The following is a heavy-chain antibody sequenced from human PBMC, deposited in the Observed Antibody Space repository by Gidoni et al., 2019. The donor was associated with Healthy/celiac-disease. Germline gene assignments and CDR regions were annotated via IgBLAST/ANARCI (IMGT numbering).Heavy chain of an antibody. CDR2: IYTSGST. CDR3: ARDLAKDTLKWFGDIENNWFDP. CDR1: GGSISSYY. D-gene: IGHD3-10*01. V-gene: IGHV4-4*07. Sequence: QVQLQESGPGLVKPSETLSLTCTVSGGSISSYYWSWIRQPAGKGLEWIGRIYTSGSTNYNPSLKSRVTMSVDTSKNQFSLKLSSVTTADTAVYYCARDLAKDTLKWFGDIENNWFDPWGQGTLVTVSS. J-gene: IGHJ5*02.